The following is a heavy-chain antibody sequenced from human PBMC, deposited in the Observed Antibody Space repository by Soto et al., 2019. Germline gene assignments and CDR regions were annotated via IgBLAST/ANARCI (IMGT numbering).Heavy chain of an antibody. CDR2: IYYSGST. V-gene: IGHV4-59*01. CDR1: GGSISSYY. CDR3: ARASGRAPYDILTGPLHEVAFDI. D-gene: IGHD3-9*01. J-gene: IGHJ3*02. Sequence: PSETLSLTCTVSGGSISSYYWSWIRQPPGKGLEWIGYIYYSGSTNYNPSLKSRVTISVDTSKNQFSLKLSSVTAADTAVYYCARASGRAPYDILTGPLHEVAFDIWGQGTMVTVSS.